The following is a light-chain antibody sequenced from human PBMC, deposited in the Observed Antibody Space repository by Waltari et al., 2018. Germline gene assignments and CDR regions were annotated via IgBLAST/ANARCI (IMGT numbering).Light chain of an antibody. CDR1: SGHSSNV. CDR2: VNGDGSH. J-gene: IGLJ3*02. CDR3: QTGGHGTWV. V-gene: IGLV4-69*01. Sequence: QLVLTQSPSASASLGASVKLTCTLSSGHSSNVIAWLQQQPEKGPRYLMKVNGDGSHSKGDEIPDRFSGSSSGAERYLTISSLQSEDEADYYCQTGGHGTWVFGGGTKLTVL.